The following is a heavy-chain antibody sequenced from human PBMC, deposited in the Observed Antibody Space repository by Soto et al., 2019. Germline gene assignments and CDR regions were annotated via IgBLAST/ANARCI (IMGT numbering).Heavy chain of an antibody. CDR2: IRSSGDYI. CDR3: ARLSSPYGDYEAALDI. Sequence: ESGGGLVKPGGSLRLSCAASGFTFSSYAMNWVRQAPGKGLEWVSSIRSSGDYIYDGDSVKGRFTISRDNAKNSLFLQMNSLRAEDTAVYYCARLSSPYGDYEAALDIWGQGTMVTVSS. CDR1: GFTFSSYA. J-gene: IGHJ3*02. D-gene: IGHD4-17*01. V-gene: IGHV3-21*01.